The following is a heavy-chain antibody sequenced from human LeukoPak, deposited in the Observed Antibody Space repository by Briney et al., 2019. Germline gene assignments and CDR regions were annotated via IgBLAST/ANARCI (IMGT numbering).Heavy chain of an antibody. CDR2: IWFGGGSI. D-gene: IGHD1-26*01. Sequence: GGSLRLSCAASGFTFNTYIMHCVPQAPGTGLEWVALIWFGGGSIYYADSVKGRFTISRDDSKNKLYLQLNSLRAEDTAMYYCATEKNGEPLDYWGQGTLVTVSS. CDR3: ATEKNGEPLDY. J-gene: IGHJ4*02. CDR1: GFTFNTYI. V-gene: IGHV3-33*01.